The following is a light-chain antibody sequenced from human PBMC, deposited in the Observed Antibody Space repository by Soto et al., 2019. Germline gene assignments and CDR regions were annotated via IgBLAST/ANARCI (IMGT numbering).Light chain of an antibody. J-gene: IGKJ1*01. V-gene: IGKV3-20*01. Sequence: DIVLTQSPGTLSLSPGERATLSCRASQSVGSKYLAWYQQKPGQAPRLLIYGASSRAIGIPDRFSGSGSGTDFTLTISRLEPEDFAVYFCQQYGGPPTTFGQGTKVEIK. CDR2: GAS. CDR1: QSVGSKY. CDR3: QQYGGPPTT.